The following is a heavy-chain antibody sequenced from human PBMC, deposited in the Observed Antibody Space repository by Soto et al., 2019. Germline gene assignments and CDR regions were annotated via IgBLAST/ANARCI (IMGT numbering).Heavy chain of an antibody. V-gene: IGHV4-4*03. CDR1: GGSISSSSW. Sequence: QVQLQESGPGLVKPPGTLSLTCAVSGGSISSSSWWSWVRLPPGKGLEWIGEIYHSGTTNYNPSLKSRVTISVDKSKNQFSLKLSSVTAAGTAVYYCARRGDGSGSLDYWGQGTLVTVSS. CDR2: IYHSGTT. D-gene: IGHD3-10*01. J-gene: IGHJ4*02. CDR3: ARRGDGSGSLDY.